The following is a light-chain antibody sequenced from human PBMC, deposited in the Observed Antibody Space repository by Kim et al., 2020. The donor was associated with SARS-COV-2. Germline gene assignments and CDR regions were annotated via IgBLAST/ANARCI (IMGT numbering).Light chain of an antibody. Sequence: PGGTVTLAQCSSTEAGTSGHHPYWVRQKHGQAPRTMIYDTSNKHSWTPAGLSGSLLGGKAALTLPGALPEDEAEYYCLLYYDGYRLFGGGTQLTVL. CDR1: TEAGTSGHH. CDR2: DTS. CDR3: LLYYDGYRL. V-gene: IGLV7-46*01. J-gene: IGLJ2*01.